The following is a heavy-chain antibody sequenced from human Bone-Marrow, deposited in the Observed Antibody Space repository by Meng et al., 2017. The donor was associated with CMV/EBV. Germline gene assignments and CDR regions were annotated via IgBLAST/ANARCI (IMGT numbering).Heavy chain of an antibody. D-gene: IGHD1-26*01. Sequence: GGSLRLSCATSGFSFSTFAMHWVRQAPGKGLEWVAVIWSDGSNKYYAEYVKGRFTISRDNSKNTLYLQMNSLRGEDTAIYYCARDPKRGLGSSHEWGQGTLVTVSS. V-gene: IGHV3-33*01. CDR3: ARDPKRGLGSSHE. CDR1: GFSFSTFA. CDR2: IWSDGSNK. J-gene: IGHJ4*02.